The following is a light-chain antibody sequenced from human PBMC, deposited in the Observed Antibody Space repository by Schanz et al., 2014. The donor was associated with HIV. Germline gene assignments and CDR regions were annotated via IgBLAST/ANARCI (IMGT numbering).Light chain of an antibody. CDR1: SSNIGAGYD. V-gene: IGLV1-51*01. Sequence: QSVLTQPPSMSGAPGQRVTISCTGSSSNIGAGYDVHWYQQLPGTAPKLLIYDNNKRPSGIPDRFSGSKSGTSATLGITGLQTGDEAYYYCGTWDSGLRLWVFGGGTKLTVL. CDR2: DNN. CDR3: GTWDSGLRLWV. J-gene: IGLJ3*02.